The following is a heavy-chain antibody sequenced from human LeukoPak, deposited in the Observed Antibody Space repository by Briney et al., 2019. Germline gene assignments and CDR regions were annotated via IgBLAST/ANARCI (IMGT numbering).Heavy chain of an antibody. CDR1: GFTFSSYA. D-gene: IGHD4-17*01. CDR3: ASITTVTTYLPGTDV. J-gene: IGHJ6*02. Sequence: PGGSLRLSCAASGFTFSSYAMSWVRQAPGKGLEWVSAISGSGGSTYYADSVKGRFTISRDNSKNTLYLQMNSLRAEDTAVYYCASITTVTTYLPGTDVWGQGTTVTVSS. V-gene: IGHV3-23*01. CDR2: ISGSGGST.